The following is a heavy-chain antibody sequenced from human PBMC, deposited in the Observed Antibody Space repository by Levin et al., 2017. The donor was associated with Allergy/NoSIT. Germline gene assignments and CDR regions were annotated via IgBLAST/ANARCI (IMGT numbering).Heavy chain of an antibody. J-gene: IGHJ4*02. CDR3: AREPYYYDSSGYSDVLYFDY. D-gene: IGHD3-22*01. CDR1: GFTFSSYW. CDR2: IKQDGSEK. Sequence: LSLTCAASGFTFSSYWMSWVRQAPGKGLEWVADIKQDGSEKYYVDSVKGRFTISRDNAKNSLYLQMNSLRAEDTAVYYCAREPYYYDSSGYSDVLYFDYWGQGTLVTFSA. V-gene: IGHV3-7*01.